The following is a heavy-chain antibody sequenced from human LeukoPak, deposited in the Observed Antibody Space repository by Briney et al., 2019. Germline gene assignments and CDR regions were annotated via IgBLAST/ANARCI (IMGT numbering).Heavy chain of an antibody. CDR1: GFTFSSYG. CDR3: ARDPSAVADEPGY. V-gene: IGHV3-53*01. J-gene: IGHJ4*02. D-gene: IGHD6-19*01. Sequence: GGSLRLSCAASGFTFSSYGMHWVRQAPGKGLEWVSVIYSGGSTYYADSVKGRFTISRDNSKNTLYLQMNSLRAEDTAVYYCARDPSAVADEPGYWGQGTLVTVSS. CDR2: IYSGGST.